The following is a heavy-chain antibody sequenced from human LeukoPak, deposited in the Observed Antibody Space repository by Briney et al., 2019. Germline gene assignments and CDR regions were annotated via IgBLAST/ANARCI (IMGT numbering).Heavy chain of an antibody. D-gene: IGHD3-22*01. Sequence: SDTLSLTCTVSGDSISSGDYYWTWIRQPAGKGLEWIGRISSSRITHYNPALKSQVTISVDTSKNQFSLKLSSVTAADTAVYFCARGPYSYGSSGAFDIWGQGTMVTVSS. J-gene: IGHJ3*02. CDR3: ARGPYSYGSSGAFDI. CDR2: ISSSRIT. V-gene: IGHV4-61*02. CDR1: GDSISSGDYY.